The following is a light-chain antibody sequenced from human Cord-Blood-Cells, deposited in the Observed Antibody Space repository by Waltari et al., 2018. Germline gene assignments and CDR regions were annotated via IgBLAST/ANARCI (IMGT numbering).Light chain of an antibody. J-gene: IGKJ4*01. CDR1: QSVSSY. Sequence: IVFTQSPATLPLSPGDRATLSCRASQSVSSYLAWYQQKPGQAPRLLIYDASNWATGIPARFSGSGSGTDFTLTISSLEPEDFAVYYCQQRRNWPLTFGGGTKVEIK. V-gene: IGKV3-11*01. CDR2: DAS. CDR3: QQRRNWPLT.